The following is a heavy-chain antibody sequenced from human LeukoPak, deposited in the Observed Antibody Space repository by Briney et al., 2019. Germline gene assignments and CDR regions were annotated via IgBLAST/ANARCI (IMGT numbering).Heavy chain of an antibody. V-gene: IGHV3-30*03. CDR1: GFTFSSYG. J-gene: IGHJ3*02. CDR3: AESSSWPGDAFDI. CDR2: ISYDGSNK. Sequence: PGRSLRLSCAASGFTFSSYGMHWVRQAPGKGLEWVAVISYDGSNKYYADSVKGRFTISRDNSKNTLYLQMNSLRAEDTAVYYCAESSSWPGDAFDIWGQGTMVTVSS. D-gene: IGHD6-13*01.